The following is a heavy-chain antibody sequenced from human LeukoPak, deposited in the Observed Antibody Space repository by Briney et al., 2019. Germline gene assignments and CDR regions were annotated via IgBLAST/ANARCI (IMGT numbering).Heavy chain of an antibody. J-gene: IGHJ4*02. V-gene: IGHV3-23*01. CDR1: GFTFSNYA. D-gene: IGHD2-2*01. Sequence: GGSLRLSCAASGFTFSNYAMTWVRQAPGKGLEWVSSISASGGSTYYVDSVKGRFTISRDNSENTVYLQLNSLTVEDTAVYYCAKGLGYCGPTTCSWDYWGQGTLVTVSS. CDR3: AKGLGYCGPTTCSWDY. CDR2: ISASGGST.